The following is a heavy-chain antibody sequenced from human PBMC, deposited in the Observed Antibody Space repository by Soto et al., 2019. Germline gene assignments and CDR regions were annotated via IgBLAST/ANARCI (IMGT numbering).Heavy chain of an antibody. Sequence: QVQLVQSGAEVKKPGSSVKVSCKASGGTFSSYAISWVRQAPGQGLEWMGGIIPIFGTANYAQKFQGRVTITADESTSTAYMELSSLRSEDTAVYYCAREPHLAVAGTVLNWFDPWGQGTLVTVSS. CDR3: AREPHLAVAGTVLNWFDP. CDR2: IIPIFGTA. V-gene: IGHV1-69*01. CDR1: GGTFSSYA. J-gene: IGHJ5*02. D-gene: IGHD6-19*01.